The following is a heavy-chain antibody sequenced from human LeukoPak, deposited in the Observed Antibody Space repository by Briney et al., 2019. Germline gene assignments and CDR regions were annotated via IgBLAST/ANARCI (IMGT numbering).Heavy chain of an antibody. D-gene: IGHD6-13*01. V-gene: IGHV4-39*07. CDR2: IYDSGST. J-gene: IGHJ4*02. CDR1: GGSIRSSYYY. Sequence: SETLSLTCTVSGGSIRSSYYYWGWIRQPPGKGLEWIGSIYDSGSTYYNPSLKSRVTISVDTSKNQFSLKLSSVTAADTAVYYCARGSKAAPGTFDYWGQGTLVTVSS. CDR3: ARGSKAAPGTFDY.